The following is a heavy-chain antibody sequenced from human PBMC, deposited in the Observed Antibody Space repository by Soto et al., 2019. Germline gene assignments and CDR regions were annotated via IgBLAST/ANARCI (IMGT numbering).Heavy chain of an antibody. CDR2: IIPIFGTA. Sequence: QVQLVQSGAEVKKPGSSVKVSCKASGGTFSSYAISWVRQAPGQGLEWMGGIIPIFGTANYAQKFQGRVTITADESTSTAYMELRSLRSEDTAVYYCARGGEYYGSGEGPWFDPWGQGTLVTVSS. V-gene: IGHV1-69*01. CDR1: GGTFSSYA. CDR3: ARGGEYYGSGEGPWFDP. J-gene: IGHJ5*02. D-gene: IGHD3-10*01.